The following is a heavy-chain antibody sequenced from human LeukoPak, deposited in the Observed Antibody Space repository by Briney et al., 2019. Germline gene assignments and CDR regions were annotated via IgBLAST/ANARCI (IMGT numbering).Heavy chain of an antibody. Sequence: GESLKISCKASGYNFSTYWISWVRQMPGKGLEWMGKIDPSDSYTNYSPSFQGHITVSADKSISTAYLQWSSLKASDTAMYYCARAMVRGVPFDYWGQGTLVTVSS. D-gene: IGHD3-10*01. J-gene: IGHJ4*02. CDR2: IDPSDSYT. CDR3: ARAMVRGVPFDY. V-gene: IGHV5-10-1*01. CDR1: GYNFSTYW.